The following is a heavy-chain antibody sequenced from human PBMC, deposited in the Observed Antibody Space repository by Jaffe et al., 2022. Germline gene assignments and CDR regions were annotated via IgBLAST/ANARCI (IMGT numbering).Heavy chain of an antibody. V-gene: IGHV4-38-2*01. CDR2: IYHSGST. CDR1: GYSISSGYY. Sequence: QVQLQESGPGLVKPSETLSLTCAVSGYSISSGYYWGWIRQPPGKGLEWIGSIYHSGSTYYNPSLKSRVTISVDTSKNQFSLKLSSVTAADTAVYYCARHALGAAAGLFYWYFDLWGRGTLVTVSS. CDR3: ARHALGAAAGLFYWYFDL. J-gene: IGHJ2*01. D-gene: IGHD6-13*01.